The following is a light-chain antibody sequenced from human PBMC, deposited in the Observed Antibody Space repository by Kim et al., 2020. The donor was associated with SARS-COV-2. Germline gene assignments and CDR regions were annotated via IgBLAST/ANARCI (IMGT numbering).Light chain of an antibody. CDR2: WAS. CDR3: QQYYNSPVT. Sequence: ANINCKSSHSVLYNSNNKNYLAWYQQKPGQPPKLLINWASTRESGVPDRFIGSGSGTDFTLTISSLQPADVAVYYCQQYYNSPVTFGGGTKVDIK. V-gene: IGKV4-1*01. CDR1: HSVLYNSNNKNY. J-gene: IGKJ4*01.